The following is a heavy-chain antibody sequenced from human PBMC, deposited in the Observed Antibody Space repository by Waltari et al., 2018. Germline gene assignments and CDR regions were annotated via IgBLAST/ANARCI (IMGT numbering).Heavy chain of an antibody. CDR3: ARWGSLQVEYYYYGMDV. CDR1: GGTFSSYA. Sequence: QVQLVQSGAEVKKPGSSVKVSCKASGGTFSSYAISWVRQAPGQGLEWMGGIIPSFGTANDAQKVQGRVTITADESTSTAYMELSSLRSEDTAVYYCARWGSLQVEYYYYGMDVWGQGTTVTVSS. CDR2: IIPSFGTA. J-gene: IGHJ6*02. D-gene: IGHD1-1*01. V-gene: IGHV1-69*01.